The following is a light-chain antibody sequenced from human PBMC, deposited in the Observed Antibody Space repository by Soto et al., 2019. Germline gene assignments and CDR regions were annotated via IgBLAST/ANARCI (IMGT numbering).Light chain of an antibody. CDR2: AAS. V-gene: IGKV1-9*01. Sequence: DIRMTQYPSSLSASVGDRVTISCRASQGISSYLAWYQQKPGKAPKLLIYAASTLQSGVPSRFSGSGSGTDFTLTISSLEPEDFAVYYCQQRSNWPLTFGGGTKV. J-gene: IGKJ4*01. CDR1: QGISSY. CDR3: QQRSNWPLT.